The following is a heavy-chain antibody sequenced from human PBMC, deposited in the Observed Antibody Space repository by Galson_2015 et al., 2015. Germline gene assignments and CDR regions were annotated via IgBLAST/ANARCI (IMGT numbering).Heavy chain of an antibody. CDR2: ISSSSNTM. J-gene: IGHJ4*02. CDR3: ARGLPREYQLLSPYFDY. CDR1: GFTFSSYS. V-gene: IGHV3-48*02. D-gene: IGHD2-2*01. Sequence: SLRLSCAASGFTFSSYSMNWVRQAPGKGLEWVSYISSSSNTMYYADSVKCRFTISRDNAKNSLFLQMNSLRDEDTAVYYCARGLPREYQLLSPYFDYWGQGTLVTVSS.